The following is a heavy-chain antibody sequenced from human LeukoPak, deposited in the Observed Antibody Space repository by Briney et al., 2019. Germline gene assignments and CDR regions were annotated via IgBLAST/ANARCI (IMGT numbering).Heavy chain of an antibody. CDR3: ARARNYYYYLDV. V-gene: IGHV4-61*01. CDR1: GDSVSSGSYS. CDR2: IFYRGST. D-gene: IGHD1-14*01. J-gene: IGHJ6*02. Sequence: SETLSLTCTVSGDSVSSGSYSWSWIRQPPGKGLAWIGYIFYRGSTSYNPSLKSRLTISADSSKNQFSLRLSSVTAADTAVHYCARARNYYYYLDVWGQGTTVTVSS.